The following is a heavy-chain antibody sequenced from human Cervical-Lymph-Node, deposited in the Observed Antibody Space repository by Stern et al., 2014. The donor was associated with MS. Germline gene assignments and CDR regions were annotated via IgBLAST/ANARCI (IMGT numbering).Heavy chain of an antibody. CDR2: VDPGASDT. CDR3: ARTRYSSSWYTFDP. D-gene: IGHD6-13*01. V-gene: IGHV5-51*03. Sequence: QLVQSGAEVKKPGESLKISCTGSGYSFTSYWIAWVRHMPGKGLEWMGIVDPGASDTRYSPSFQGQVSISAAKSTSTAYLQWSSLKASDTAMYYCARTRYSSSWYTFDPWGQGTLVTVSS. CDR1: GYSFTSYW. J-gene: IGHJ5*02.